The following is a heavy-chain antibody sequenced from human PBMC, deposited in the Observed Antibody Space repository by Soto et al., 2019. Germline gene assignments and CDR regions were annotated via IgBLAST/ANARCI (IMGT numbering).Heavy chain of an antibody. J-gene: IGHJ4*02. V-gene: IGHV4-59*01. CDR2: IYDSVST. D-gene: IGHD4-17*01. Sequence: SETLSLTCTVSGGAISENFWTWIRQPPGKALEYIGYIYDSVSTNYYPSFKSRVVISADTSKNQFSLALRSMTAADTAVYYCARATPVTRKGYYFADWGQGALVTVSS. CDR1: GGAISENF. CDR3: ARATPVTRKGYYFAD.